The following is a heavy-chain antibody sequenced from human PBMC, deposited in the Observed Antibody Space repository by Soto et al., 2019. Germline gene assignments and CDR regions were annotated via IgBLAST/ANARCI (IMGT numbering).Heavy chain of an antibody. CDR2: IIPIFGTA. J-gene: IGHJ4*02. CDR1: GYTLTELS. D-gene: IGHD6-6*01. CDR3: AREIGRSSSSGPFDY. Sequence: VKVSCKVSGYTLTELSMHWVRQAPGKGLEWMGGIIPIFGTANYAQKFQGRVTITADESTSTAYMELSSLRSEDTAVYYCAREIGRSSSSGPFDYWGQGTLVTVSS. V-gene: IGHV1-69*13.